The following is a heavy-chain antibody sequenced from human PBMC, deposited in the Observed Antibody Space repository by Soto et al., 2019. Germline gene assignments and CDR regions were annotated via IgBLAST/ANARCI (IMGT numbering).Heavy chain of an antibody. CDR3: ARVDPYSNDWYFDL. J-gene: IGHJ2*01. D-gene: IGHD4-4*01. CDR1: GYTFTSYD. CDR2: MNPNSGNT. V-gene: IGHV1-8*01. Sequence: QVQLVQSGAEVKKPGASVKVSCKASGYTFTSYDINWVRQATGQGLEWMGWMNPNSGNTGYAQKFQGGVTMTINVSISTAYMERSSLRSEDTVVYYCARVDPYSNDWYFDLWGRVTMVTVSS.